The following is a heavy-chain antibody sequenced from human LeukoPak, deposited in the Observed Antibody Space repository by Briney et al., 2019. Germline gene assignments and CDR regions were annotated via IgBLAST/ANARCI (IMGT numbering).Heavy chain of an antibody. Sequence: GGSLRLSCAASGFTFNTYAMHWVRQAPGKGLEWVAVISYDGSTKYYADSVKGRFTISRDNSKHTLYLQMNSLRAEDTAVYYCAKSGAYCGGDCYPYYFDYWGQGTLVTVSS. D-gene: IGHD2-21*02. V-gene: IGHV3-30-3*02. J-gene: IGHJ4*02. CDR3: AKSGAYCGGDCYPYYFDY. CDR2: ISYDGSTK. CDR1: GFTFNTYA.